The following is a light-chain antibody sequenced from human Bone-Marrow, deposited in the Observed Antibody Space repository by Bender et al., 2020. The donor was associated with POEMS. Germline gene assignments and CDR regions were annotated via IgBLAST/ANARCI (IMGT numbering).Light chain of an antibody. Sequence: QSALTQPASVSGSPGQSITISCAGTSSDVGRRNHVSWYQQHPGKAPKLMIFDVSNRPSGVSNRFSGSKSGNTASLTISGLQAEDEADYYCCSYAGSSPYVFATGTKVTVL. J-gene: IGLJ1*01. CDR2: DVS. CDR3: CSYAGSSPYV. V-gene: IGLV2-14*03. CDR1: SSDVGRRNH.